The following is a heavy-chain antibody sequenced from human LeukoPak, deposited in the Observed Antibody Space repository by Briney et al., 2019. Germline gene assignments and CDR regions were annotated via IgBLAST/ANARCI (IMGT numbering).Heavy chain of an antibody. J-gene: IGHJ4*02. D-gene: IGHD1-26*01. CDR1: GFTFSSYA. V-gene: IGHV3-23*01. Sequence: GGSLRLSCAASGFTFSSYAMSWVRKAPGRGLRSVSAICGSGGSTYYADSVKGRFTISRDNSKITRYLQMNSLRAEDTAVYYCAKDESGSYYSYFDYWGQGTLVTGSS. CDR2: ICGSGGST. CDR3: AKDESGSYYSYFDY.